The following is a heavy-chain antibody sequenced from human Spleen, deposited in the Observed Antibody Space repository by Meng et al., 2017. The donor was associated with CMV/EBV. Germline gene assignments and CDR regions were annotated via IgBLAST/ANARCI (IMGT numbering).Heavy chain of an antibody. CDR1: GGSFRGHY. CDR2: INHGGSA. V-gene: IGHV4-34*01. Sequence: GSLRLSCAVYGGSFRGHYWSWIRQPPERGLEWIGEINHGGSANYNPSLKSRLTISIDTSKNQLSLNLSSVTAADTAVYYCARGGMSGAFDFWGQGTMVTVSS. J-gene: IGHJ3*01. CDR3: ARGGMSGAFDF.